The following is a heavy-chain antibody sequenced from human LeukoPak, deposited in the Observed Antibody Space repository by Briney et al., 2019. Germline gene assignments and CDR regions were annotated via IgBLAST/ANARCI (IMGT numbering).Heavy chain of an antibody. CDR3: ARLAIPLYYYYMDV. J-gene: IGHJ6*03. V-gene: IGHV3-64*01. CDR1: GFTSSSYA. D-gene: IGHD2-2*02. CDR2: ISSNGGST. Sequence: GGSLRLSCAASGFTSSSYAMHWVRQAPGKGLEYVSAISSNGGSTYYANSVKGRFTISRDNSKNTLYLQMGSLRAEDMAVYYCARLAIPLYYYYMDVWGKGTTVTISS.